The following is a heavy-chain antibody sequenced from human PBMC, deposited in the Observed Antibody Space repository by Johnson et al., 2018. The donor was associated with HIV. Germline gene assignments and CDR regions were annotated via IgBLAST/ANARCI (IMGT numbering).Heavy chain of an antibody. CDR1: GITVSSNY. J-gene: IGHJ3*01. D-gene: IGHD5-18*01. V-gene: IGHV3-66*02. Sequence: EVQLVESGGGVVQPGGSLRLSCAASGITVSSNYMSWVRQAPGKGLEWVSVLFTVGDVYYADSVKGRFTISRENSQNFLYLQMYSLRPEDTAVYYCARDGRDLVTRGSFDVWGQGTVVTVSS. CDR2: LFTVGDV. CDR3: ARDGRDLVTRGSFDV.